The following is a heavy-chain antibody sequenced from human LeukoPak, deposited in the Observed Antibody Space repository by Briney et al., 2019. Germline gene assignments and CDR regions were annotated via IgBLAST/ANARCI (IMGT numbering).Heavy chain of an antibody. CDR3: AKVVEQWPSYYGMDV. V-gene: IGHV3-74*01. CDR2: IRGDGRFT. J-gene: IGHJ6*02. Sequence: GGSLRLSCAASGFSFSKYWVHWVRQGPGKGLAYVSGIRGDGRFTSYADSVKGRFTISRDNAKNTLYLQMSSLRVEDTAVYYCAKVVEQWPSYYGMDVWGQGTTVTVSS. D-gene: IGHD6-19*01. CDR1: GFSFSKYW.